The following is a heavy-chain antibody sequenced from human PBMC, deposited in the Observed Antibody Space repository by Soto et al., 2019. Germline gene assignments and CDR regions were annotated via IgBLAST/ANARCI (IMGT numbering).Heavy chain of an antibody. CDR1: GFTFGDYA. V-gene: IGHV3-49*03. J-gene: IGHJ4*02. Sequence: GGSLRLSCTASGFTFGDYAMSWFRQAPGKGLEWVGFIRSKAYGGTTEYAASVKGRFTISRDDSKSIAYLQMNSLKTEDTAVYYCTRARQPTFGATRYFDYWGQGTLVTVSS. CDR2: IRSKAYGGTT. D-gene: IGHD3-16*01. CDR3: TRARQPTFGATRYFDY.